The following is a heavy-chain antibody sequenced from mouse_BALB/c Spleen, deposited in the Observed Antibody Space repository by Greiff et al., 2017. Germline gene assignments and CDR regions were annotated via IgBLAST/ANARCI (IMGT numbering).Heavy chain of an antibody. V-gene: IGHV1-12*01. Sequence: QVQLQQPGAELVKPGASVKMSCKASGYTFTSYNMHWVKQTPGQGLEWIGAIYPGNGDTSYNQKFKGKATLTADKSSSTAYMQLSSLTSEDSAVYYCARRGANWAYFDYWGQGTTLTVSS. J-gene: IGHJ2*01. CDR3: ARRGANWAYFDY. D-gene: IGHD4-1*01. CDR2: IYPGNGDT. CDR1: GYTFTSYN.